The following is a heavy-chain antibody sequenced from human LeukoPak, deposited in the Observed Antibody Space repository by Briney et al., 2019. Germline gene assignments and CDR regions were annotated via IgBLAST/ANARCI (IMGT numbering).Heavy chain of an antibody. Sequence: GGSLRLSCAASGFTFSSYAMSWVRQAPGKGLEWVSAISGSGGSTYYADSVKGRFTISRDNSKNTLYLQMNSLRAEDTAVYCCANQPIVVVPAAMQNYYYYYMDVWGKGTTVTVSS. J-gene: IGHJ6*03. CDR2: ISGSGGST. D-gene: IGHD2-2*01. CDR1: GFTFSSYA. CDR3: ANQPIVVVPAAMQNYYYYYMDV. V-gene: IGHV3-23*01.